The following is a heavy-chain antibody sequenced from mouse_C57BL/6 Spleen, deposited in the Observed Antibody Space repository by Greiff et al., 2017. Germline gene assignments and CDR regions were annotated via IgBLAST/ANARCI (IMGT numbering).Heavy chain of an antibody. V-gene: IGHV14-1*01. D-gene: IGHD1-1*01. Sequence: EVQLQQSGAELVRPGASVKLSCTASGFNIKDYYMHWVKQRPEQGLEWIGRFDPEDGDTEYAPKFPGKATMTADTSSNSAYLQLSSLTSEDTAVYYCTTFYYGSSPYFDYWGQGTTLTVSS. CDR3: TTFYYGSSPYFDY. CDR2: FDPEDGDT. J-gene: IGHJ2*01. CDR1: GFNIKDYY.